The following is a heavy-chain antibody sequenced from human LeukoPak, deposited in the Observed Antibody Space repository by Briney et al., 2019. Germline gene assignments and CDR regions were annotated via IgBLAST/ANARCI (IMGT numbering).Heavy chain of an antibody. Sequence: PSETLSLTCTVSGGSISSYYWSWIRQPPGKGLEWIGYIYYSGSTNYNPSLKSRVTISVDTSKNQFSLKLSSVTAADTAVYYCARGRAVYYDFWSGAFDYWGQGTLVTVSS. CDR1: GGSISSYY. J-gene: IGHJ4*02. V-gene: IGHV4-59*08. CDR2: IYYSGST. D-gene: IGHD3-3*01. CDR3: ARGRAVYYDFWSGAFDY.